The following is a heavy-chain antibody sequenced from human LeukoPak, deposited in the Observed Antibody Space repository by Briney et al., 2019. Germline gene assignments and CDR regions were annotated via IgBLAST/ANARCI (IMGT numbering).Heavy chain of an antibody. CDR1: GFTFSSYA. CDR3: ARDGIAAAGTGDY. J-gene: IGHJ4*02. V-gene: IGHV3-30-3*01. Sequence: GGSLRLSCAASGFTFSSYAMHWVRQAPGKGLEWVAVISYAGSNKYYADSVKGRFTISRDNSKNTLYLQMNSLRAEDTAVYYCARDGIAAAGTGDYWGQGTLVTVSS. CDR2: ISYAGSNK. D-gene: IGHD6-13*01.